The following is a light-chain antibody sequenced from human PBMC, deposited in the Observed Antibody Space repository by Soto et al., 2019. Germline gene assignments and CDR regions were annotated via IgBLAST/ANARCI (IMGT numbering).Light chain of an antibody. CDR1: QSVSSY. Sequence: ETVLTQSPATLSLSPGERATLSCRASQSVSSYLAWYQQKPDQAPRLLIYDASNRATGIPARFSGSGSGTDFTLTISSLEPEDFAVYYCQQRSNWYTFGQGTKLEIK. J-gene: IGKJ2*01. CDR3: QQRSNWYT. CDR2: DAS. V-gene: IGKV3-11*01.